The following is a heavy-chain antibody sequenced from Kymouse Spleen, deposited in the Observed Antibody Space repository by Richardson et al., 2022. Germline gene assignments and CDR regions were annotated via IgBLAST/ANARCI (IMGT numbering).Heavy chain of an antibody. CDR3: ARGLVVVPGGWFDP. CDR1: GGSFSGYY. J-gene: IGHJ5*02. Sequence: QVQLQQWGAGLLKPSETLSLTCAVYGGSFSGYYWSWIRQPPGKGLEWIGEINHSGSTNYNPSLKSRVTISVDTSKNQFSLKLSSVTAADTAVYYCARGLVVVPGGWFDPWGQGTLVTVSS. D-gene: IGHD2-2*02. V-gene: IGHV4-34*01. CDR2: INHSGST.